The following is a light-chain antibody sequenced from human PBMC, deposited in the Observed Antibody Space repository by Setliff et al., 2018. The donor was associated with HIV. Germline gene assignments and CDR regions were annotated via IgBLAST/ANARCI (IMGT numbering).Light chain of an antibody. CDR3: CSNTGSNTYF. Sequence: QSVLTQPASVSGSPGQSITISCTGTSSDVGRYNLVSWYQQHPGKAPKLMIYRATKRPSGVSNRFSGSKSGNTASLTISGLQAEDEADYYCCSNTGSNTYFFGTGTKVTVL. CDR2: RAT. CDR1: SSDVGRYNL. V-gene: IGLV2-23*01. J-gene: IGLJ1*01.